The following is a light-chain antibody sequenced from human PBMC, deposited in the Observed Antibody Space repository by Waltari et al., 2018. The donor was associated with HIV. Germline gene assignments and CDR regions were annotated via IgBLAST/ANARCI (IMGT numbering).Light chain of an antibody. Sequence: EIVMPQSPATLSVSQGERATLSCRASQSVSSNLAWYQQKPGQAPRLLIYGASTRATGIPARFSGSGSGTEFTLTISSLQSEDFAVYYCQQYNNWPPLTFGQGTKVEIK. V-gene: IGKV3-15*01. CDR2: GAS. CDR1: QSVSSN. CDR3: QQYNNWPPLT. J-gene: IGKJ1*01.